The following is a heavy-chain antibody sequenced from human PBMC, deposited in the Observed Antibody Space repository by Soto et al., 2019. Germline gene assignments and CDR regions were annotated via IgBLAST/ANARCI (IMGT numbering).Heavy chain of an antibody. CDR2: IYSSGRA. CDR1: GGSISSYY. CDR3: ARDYKGFWSGYYQHSCWSDP. J-gene: IGHJ5*02. D-gene: IGHD3-3*01. V-gene: IGHV4-4*07. Sequence: PSETLSLTCTVSGGSISSYYWSWIRQPAGKGLEWIWRIYSSGRANYDPSLKSRVTMSVATYKNQSSLKLSSVTAADTAAYYCARDYKGFWSGYYQHSCWSDPWGQGNLVTVS.